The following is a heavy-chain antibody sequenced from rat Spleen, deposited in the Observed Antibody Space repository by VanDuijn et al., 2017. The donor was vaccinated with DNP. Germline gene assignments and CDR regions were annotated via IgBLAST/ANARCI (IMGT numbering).Heavy chain of an antibody. J-gene: IGHJ4*01. CDR1: GFIFSDYA. V-gene: IGHV5S10*01. CDR3: TTHGSIATISTGAMDV. CDR2: IIYDGSST. D-gene: IGHD1-2*01. Sequence: EVQLVESGGGLVRPGNSLRLSCAASGFIFSDYAMAWVRQSPKMGLEWVATIIYDGSSTFYRDSVTGRFTISRDNAKSTLYLQMDSLRSEDTATYYCTTHGSIATISTGAMDVWGQGTSVTVSS.